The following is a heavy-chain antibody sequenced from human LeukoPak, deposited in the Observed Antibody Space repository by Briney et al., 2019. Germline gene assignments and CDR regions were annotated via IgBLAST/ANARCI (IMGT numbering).Heavy chain of an antibody. CDR1: GGSFSGYY. CDR2: INHSGST. CDR3: TRSPGPYYHDLSPHWYFDL. Sequence: SETLSLTCAVYGGSFSGYYWSWLRQPPGKGLEWIGEINHSGSTNYNPSLKSRVTISVDTSKNQFSLKLSSVTAAHKALYYCTRSPGPYYHDLSPHWYFDLWGRGTLVTVSS. J-gene: IGHJ2*01. D-gene: IGHD3-22*01. V-gene: IGHV4-34*01.